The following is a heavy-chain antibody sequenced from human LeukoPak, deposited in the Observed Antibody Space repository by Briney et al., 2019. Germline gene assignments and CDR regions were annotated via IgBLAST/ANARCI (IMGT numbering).Heavy chain of an antibody. V-gene: IGHV3-23*01. D-gene: IGHD4-11*01. CDR2: INGSGGST. CDR3: ARDNYNTVYYYMDV. CDR1: GFTFSSYA. J-gene: IGHJ6*03. Sequence: PGGSLRLSCAASGFTFSSYAMSWVRQAPGKGLEWVSDINGSGGSTYYADSVKGRFTISRDNSKNTLYLQMNSLRAEDTAVYYCARDNYNTVYYYMDVWGKGTTVTVSS.